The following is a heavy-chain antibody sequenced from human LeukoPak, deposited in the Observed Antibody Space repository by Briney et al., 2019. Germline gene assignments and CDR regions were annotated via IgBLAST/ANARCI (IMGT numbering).Heavy chain of an antibody. CDR3: ASGRGDGYSYGYGFDY. V-gene: IGHV1-18*01. J-gene: IGHJ4*02. CDR2: ISAYNGNT. D-gene: IGHD5-18*01. CDR1: GYTFTSYG. Sequence: ASVKVSCKASGYTFTSYGISWVRQAPGQGLEWMGWISAYNGNTNYAQKLQGRVTITADKSTSTAYMELSSLRSEDTAVYYCASGRGDGYSYGYGFDYWGQGTLVTVSS.